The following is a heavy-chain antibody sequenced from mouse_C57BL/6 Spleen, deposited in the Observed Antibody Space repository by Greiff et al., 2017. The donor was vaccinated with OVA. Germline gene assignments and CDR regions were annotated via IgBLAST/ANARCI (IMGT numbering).Heavy chain of an antibody. V-gene: IGHV1-18*01. Sequence: DVQLQESGPELVKPGASVKIPCKASGYTFTDYNMDWVKQSHGKSLEWIGDINPNNGGTIYNQKFKGKATLTVDKSSSTAYMELRSLTSEDTAVYYCARWGTVVATDYAMDYWGQGTSVTVSS. J-gene: IGHJ4*01. CDR3: ARWGTVVATDYAMDY. CDR2: INPNNGGT. CDR1: GYTFTDYN. D-gene: IGHD1-1*01.